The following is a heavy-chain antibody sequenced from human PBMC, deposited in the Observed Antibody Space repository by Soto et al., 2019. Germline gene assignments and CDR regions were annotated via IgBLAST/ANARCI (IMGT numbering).Heavy chain of an antibody. CDR2: IIPILGIA. Sequence: GASVKVSCKASGGTFSSYTISWVRQAPGQGLEWMGRIIPILGIANYAQKFQGRVTITADKSTSTAYMELSSLRSEDTAVYYCARGDKMVRGVSPSQAYGMDVWGQGTTVTVSS. V-gene: IGHV1-69*02. J-gene: IGHJ6*02. CDR1: GGTFSSYT. CDR3: ARGDKMVRGVSPSQAYGMDV. D-gene: IGHD3-10*01.